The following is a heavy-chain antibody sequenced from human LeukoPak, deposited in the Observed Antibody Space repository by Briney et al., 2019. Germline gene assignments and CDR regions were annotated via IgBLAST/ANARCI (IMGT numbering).Heavy chain of an antibody. CDR2: IRYDGDNN. V-gene: IGHV3-30*02. D-gene: IGHD2-2*01. CDR3: AGVAIRYCSTTSCYWFDP. J-gene: IGHJ5*02. Sequence: PGGSLRLSCAASGFTFSSCGMHWVRQAPGKGLEWLAFIRYDGDNNFYADSVKGRFTISRDNSKNTLYLQMNSLRAEDTAVYYCAGVAIRYCSTTSCYWFDPWGQGTLVTVSS. CDR1: GFTFSSCG.